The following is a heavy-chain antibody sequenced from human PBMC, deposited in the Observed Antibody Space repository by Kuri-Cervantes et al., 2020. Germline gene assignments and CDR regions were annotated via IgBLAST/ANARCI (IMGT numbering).Heavy chain of an antibody. J-gene: IGHJ5*02. CDR1: GYTLTELS. CDR2: FDPEDGET. Sequence: ASVKVSCKVSGYTLTELSMHWVRQAPGKGLEWMGGFDPEDGETIYAQKFQGRVTMTRDTSISTAYMELSRLRSDDTAVYYCARDQQLHNWFDPWGQGTLVTVSS. CDR3: ARDQQLHNWFDP. D-gene: IGHD6-13*01. V-gene: IGHV1-24*01.